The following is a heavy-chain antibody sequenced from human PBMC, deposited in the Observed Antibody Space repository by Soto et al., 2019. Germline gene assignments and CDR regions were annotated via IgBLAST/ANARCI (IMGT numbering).Heavy chain of an antibody. CDR1: GGTFSSYA. CDR2: IIPIFGTA. J-gene: IGHJ6*02. D-gene: IGHD1-1*01. CDR3: AIGTTRTTIYGMDV. V-gene: IGHV1-69*13. Sequence: SVKVSCKASGGTFSSYAISWVRQAPGQGLEWMGGIIPIFGTANYAQKFQGRVTITADESTSTAYMELSSLRSEDTAVYYCAIGTTRTTIYGMDVWGQGTTVTVSS.